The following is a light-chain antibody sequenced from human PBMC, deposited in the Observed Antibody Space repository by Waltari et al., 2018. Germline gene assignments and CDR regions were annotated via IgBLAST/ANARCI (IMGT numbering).Light chain of an antibody. CDR3: STWDSNLNAQI. Sequence: QSVLTQPPSVSAAPGQRVTISCSGRTSNVGRSYLSWCRQVPGTAPKVLIYQDNQRPSGISDRISASKSGTSASLVITGVQTEDEADYFCSTWDSNLNAQIFGGGTRLTVL. CDR2: QDN. CDR1: TSNVGRSY. J-gene: IGLJ2*01. V-gene: IGLV1-51*02.